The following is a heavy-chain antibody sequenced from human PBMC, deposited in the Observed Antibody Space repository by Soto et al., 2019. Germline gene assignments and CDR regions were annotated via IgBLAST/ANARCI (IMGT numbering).Heavy chain of an antibody. CDR1: GYTFTSYA. Sequence: QVQLVQSGAEEKKPGASVKVSCKASGYTFTSYAMHWVRQAPGQRLEWMGWINAGNGNTKYSQKFQGRVTITRDTSXCTAYMELSSLRSEDTAVYYCASSAPTADYYYGMDVWGQGTTVTVSS. V-gene: IGHV1-3*05. J-gene: IGHJ6*02. CDR3: ASSAPTADYYYGMDV. CDR2: INAGNGNT. D-gene: IGHD1-26*01.